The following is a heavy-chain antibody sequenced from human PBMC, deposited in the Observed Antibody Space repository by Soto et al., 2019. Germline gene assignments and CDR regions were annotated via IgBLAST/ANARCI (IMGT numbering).Heavy chain of an antibody. Sequence: GGSLRLSCAASGFTFSSYSMNWVRQAPGKGLEWVSSISSSSSYIYYADSVKGRFTISRDNAKNSLYLQMNSLRDEDTAVYYCASRFKYYYDSSGPIGDAFDIWGQGTMVTVSS. CDR2: ISSSSSYI. V-gene: IGHV3-21*01. CDR1: GFTFSSYS. CDR3: ASRFKYYYDSSGPIGDAFDI. D-gene: IGHD3-22*01. J-gene: IGHJ3*02.